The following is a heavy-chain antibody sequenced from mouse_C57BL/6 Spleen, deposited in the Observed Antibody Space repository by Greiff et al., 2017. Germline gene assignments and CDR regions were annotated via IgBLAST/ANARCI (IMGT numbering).Heavy chain of an antibody. CDR1: GYTFTSYW. J-gene: IGHJ2*01. CDR3: ARRRLYYSKGYFDY. Sequence: QVQLKQPGAELVMPGASVKLSCKASGYTFTSYWMHWVKQRPGQGLEWIGEIDPSDSYTNYNQKFKGKSTLTVDKSSSTAYMQLSSLTSEDSAVYYCARRRLYYSKGYFDYWGQGTTLTVSS. D-gene: IGHD2-5*01. V-gene: IGHV1-69*01. CDR2: IDPSDSYT.